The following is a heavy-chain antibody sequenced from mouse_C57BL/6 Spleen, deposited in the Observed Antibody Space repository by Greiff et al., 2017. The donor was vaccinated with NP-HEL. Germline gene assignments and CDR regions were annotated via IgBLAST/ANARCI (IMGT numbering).Heavy chain of an antibody. V-gene: IGHV3-8*01. CDR3: ASSRYSIFDY. Sequence: EVKLMESGPGLAKPSQTLSLTCSVTGYSITSDYWNWIRKFPGNKLEYMGYISYSGSTYYNPSPKSRISITRDTSKNQYYLQLNSVTTENTATYYCASSRYSIFDYWGQGTTLTVSS. D-gene: IGHD2-5*01. CDR2: ISYSGST. CDR1: GYSITSDY. J-gene: IGHJ2*01.